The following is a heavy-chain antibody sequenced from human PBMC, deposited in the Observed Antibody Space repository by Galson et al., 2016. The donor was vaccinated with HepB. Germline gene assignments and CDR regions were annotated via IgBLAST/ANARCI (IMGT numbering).Heavy chain of an antibody. CDR2: INAGGNNR. Sequence: SLRLSCAGSGFTFSRYGMTWVRQAPGKGPEWVSGINAGGNNRYYSDSVKGRFAISRDNSKNTLYLQLDNLRGEDTAVYYCASGEKEGFWGQGTLVTVSS. CDR1: GFTFSRYG. V-gene: IGHV3-23*01. CDR3: ASGEKEGF. J-gene: IGHJ4*02. D-gene: IGHD3-10*01.